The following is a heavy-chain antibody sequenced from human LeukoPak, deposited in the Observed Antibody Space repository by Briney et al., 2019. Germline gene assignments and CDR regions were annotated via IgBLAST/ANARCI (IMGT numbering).Heavy chain of an antibody. CDR2: IYYSGST. CDR3: ARRGVVPAAVVVDP. Sequence: SETLSLTCTVSGGSISSSSYYWGWIRQPPGKGLEWIGSIYYSGSTYYNPSLKSRVTISVDTFKNQFSLKLSSVTAADTAVYYCARRGVVPAAVVVDPWGQGTLVTVSS. V-gene: IGHV4-39*01. D-gene: IGHD2-2*01. CDR1: GGSISSSSYY. J-gene: IGHJ5*02.